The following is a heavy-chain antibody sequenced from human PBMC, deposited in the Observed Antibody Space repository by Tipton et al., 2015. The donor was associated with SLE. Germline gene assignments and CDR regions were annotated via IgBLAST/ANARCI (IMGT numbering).Heavy chain of an antibody. D-gene: IGHD4-11*01. V-gene: IGHV4-59*11. Sequence: TLSLTCTVSGGSISSHYWCWIRQSPGKGLEWIGYSYYTGSTYYNPSLKSRVTISIDTSKNQFSLSLSSVTAADTAVYYCARELLSPMTTVHWYFDLWGRGTLVTVSS. CDR3: ARELLSPMTTVHWYFDL. CDR1: GGSISSHY. CDR2: SYYTGST. J-gene: IGHJ2*01.